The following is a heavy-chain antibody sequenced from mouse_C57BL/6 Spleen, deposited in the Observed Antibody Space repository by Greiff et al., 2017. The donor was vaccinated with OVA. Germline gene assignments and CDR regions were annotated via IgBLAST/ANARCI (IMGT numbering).Heavy chain of an antibody. Sequence: VQLQQPGAELVMPGASVKLSCKASGYTFTSHWMHWVEQRPGQGLEWIGEIGPSDSYTKYNQKFKGKSTLTVDKSPSTAYMQLSSLTSEDSAVYYCAARGGNYVYWGQGTLVTVSA. J-gene: IGHJ3*01. CDR1: GYTFTSHW. V-gene: IGHV1-69*01. CDR3: AARGGNYVY. D-gene: IGHD2-1*01. CDR2: IGPSDSYT.